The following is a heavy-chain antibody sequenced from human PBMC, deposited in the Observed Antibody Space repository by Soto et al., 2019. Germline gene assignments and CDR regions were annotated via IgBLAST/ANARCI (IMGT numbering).Heavy chain of an antibody. D-gene: IGHD3-16*01. J-gene: IGHJ5*02. CDR1: GGSISSGGYY. CDR3: ARGDPWDYVWGSPRNWFEP. Sequence: LSLTCTVSGGSISSGGYYWSWIRQHPGKGLEWIGYIYYSGSTYYNPSLKSRVTISVDTSKNQFSLKLSSVTAADTAVYYCARGDPWDYVWGSPRNWFEPWGEGTLVTVS. V-gene: IGHV4-31*03. CDR2: IYYSGST.